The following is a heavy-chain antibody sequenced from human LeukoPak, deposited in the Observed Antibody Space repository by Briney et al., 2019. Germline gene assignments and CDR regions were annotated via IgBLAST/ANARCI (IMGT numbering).Heavy chain of an antibody. CDR3: ARAADYHGSGSQLGY. J-gene: IGHJ4*02. D-gene: IGHD3-10*01. CDR2: INHSGST. CDR1: GGSFSGYY. V-gene: IGHV4-34*01. Sequence: SSETLSLTCAVYGGSFSGYYWSWIRQPPGKGLEWIGEINHSGSTNYNPSLKSRVTISVDTSKNQFSLKLNSLTAADTAVYYCARAADYHGSGSQLGYWGQGVLVTVSS.